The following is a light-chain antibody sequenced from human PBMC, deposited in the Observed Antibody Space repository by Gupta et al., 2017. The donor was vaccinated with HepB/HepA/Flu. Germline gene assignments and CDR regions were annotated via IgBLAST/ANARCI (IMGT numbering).Light chain of an antibody. V-gene: IGKV4-1*01. CDR3: QQYYSTPLT. CDR2: WAS. J-gene: IGKJ4*01. CDR1: QSVLFSSNNKNY. Sequence: DIVLTQSPDSLPVSLGKMAIINCKSSQSVLFSSNNKNYLAWYQQKPGKPPKLLIYWASTRESGVPDRFSGSGSGTDFTLTISSLQAEDVAVYYCQQYYSTPLTFGGGTKVEIK.